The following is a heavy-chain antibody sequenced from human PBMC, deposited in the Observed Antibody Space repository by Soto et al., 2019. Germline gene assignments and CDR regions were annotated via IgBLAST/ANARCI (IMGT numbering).Heavy chain of an antibody. CDR1: GGSISSYY. D-gene: IGHD4-17*01. CDR2: IYYSGST. J-gene: IGHJ5*02. V-gene: IGHV4-59*08. Sequence: SETLSLTCTVSGGSISSYYWSWIRQPPGKGLEWIGYIYYSGSTNYNPSLKSRVTISVDTSKNQFSLKLSSVTAADTAVYYCAYYGDYEGWFDPWGQGTLVTVSS. CDR3: AYYGDYEGWFDP.